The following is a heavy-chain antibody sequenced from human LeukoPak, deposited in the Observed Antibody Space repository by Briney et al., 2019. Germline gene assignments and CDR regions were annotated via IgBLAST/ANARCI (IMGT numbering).Heavy chain of an antibody. D-gene: IGHD3-22*01. CDR3: VKDRDYDTSGGPDY. Sequence: GRSLRLSCAASGFTFDDYAMQWVRQAPGKGLEWVSGITWNSGTRGYADPVKGRFTISRDNAKNSLYLQMNSLSADDTALYYCVKDRDYDTSGGPDYWGQGTLVTVSS. V-gene: IGHV3-9*01. CDR1: GFTFDDYA. CDR2: ITWNSGTR. J-gene: IGHJ4*02.